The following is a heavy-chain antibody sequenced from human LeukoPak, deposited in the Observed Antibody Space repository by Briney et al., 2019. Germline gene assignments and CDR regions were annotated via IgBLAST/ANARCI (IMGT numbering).Heavy chain of an antibody. J-gene: IGHJ5*02. D-gene: IGHD4-17*01. Sequence: GASVKVSCKASGYTFTSYGINWVRQAPGQGLEWMGWISAYNKRNYAQKFQGRVTMTTDTSTSTAYMELRNLRSDDTAVYYCARVPAPPDYGDYVSENWFDPWGQGTLVTVSS. CDR2: ISAYNKR. CDR3: ARVPAPPDYGDYVSENWFDP. V-gene: IGHV1-18*01. CDR1: GYTFTSYG.